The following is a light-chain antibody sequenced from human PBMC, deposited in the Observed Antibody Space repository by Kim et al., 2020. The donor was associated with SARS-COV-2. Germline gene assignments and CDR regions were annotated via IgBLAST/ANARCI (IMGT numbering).Light chain of an antibody. CDR2: GAS. Sequence: EIVMTQSPATLSVSPGERATLSCRASQSVSSNLAWYQQKPGQAPRLLIYGASTRATGIPARFSGSGSGTEFTLTISSLQSEDFAVYYCQQYNNWPPWKKGHTFGQGTKLEI. J-gene: IGKJ2*01. V-gene: IGKV3-15*01. CDR1: QSVSSN. CDR3: QQYNNWPPWKKGHT.